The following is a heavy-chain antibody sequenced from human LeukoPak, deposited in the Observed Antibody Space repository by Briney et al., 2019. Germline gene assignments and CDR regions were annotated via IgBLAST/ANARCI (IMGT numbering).Heavy chain of an antibody. D-gene: IGHD6-13*01. Sequence: ASVKVSCKASGYTFTSYDINWVRQATGQGLEWMGWMNPNSGNTGYAQKFQGRVTMTRNTSISTAYMELSSLRSEDTAVYYCAGVLAADDGLYNWFDPWGQGTLVTVSS. J-gene: IGHJ5*02. CDR1: GYTFTSYD. CDR2: MNPNSGNT. V-gene: IGHV1-8*01. CDR3: AGVLAADDGLYNWFDP.